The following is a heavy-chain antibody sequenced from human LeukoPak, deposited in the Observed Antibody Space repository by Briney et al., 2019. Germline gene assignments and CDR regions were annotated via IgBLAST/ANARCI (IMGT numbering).Heavy chain of an antibody. J-gene: IGHJ3*02. CDR1: GGSISSSSYY. Sequence: SETLSLTCTVSGGSISSSSYYWGWIRQPPGKGLEWIGSIYYSGSTYYNPSLKSRVTISVDTSKNQFSLKLSSVTAADTAVYYCARDSSDAFDIWGQGTMVTVSS. CDR3: ARDSSDAFDI. V-gene: IGHV4-39*07. CDR2: IYYSGST.